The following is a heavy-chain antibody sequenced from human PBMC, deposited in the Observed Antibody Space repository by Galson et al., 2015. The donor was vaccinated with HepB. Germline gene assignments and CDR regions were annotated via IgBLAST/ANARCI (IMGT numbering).Heavy chain of an antibody. CDR1: GYSFSSYD. CDR2: INPSYGST. V-gene: IGHV1-46*03. CDR3: ARRGIVVVIDY. D-gene: IGHD2-15*01. J-gene: IGHJ4*02. Sequence: SVKVSCKASGYSFSSYDLHWVRQAPGQGLEWMGMINPSYGSTSYEQKFQGRVIMTRDTSTSTVYMELYSLISEDTAVYYCARRGIVVVIDYWGQGTLVTVSS.